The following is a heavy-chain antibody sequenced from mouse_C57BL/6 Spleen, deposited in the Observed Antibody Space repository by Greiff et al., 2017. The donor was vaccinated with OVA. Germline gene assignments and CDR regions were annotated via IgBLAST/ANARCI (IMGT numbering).Heavy chain of an antibody. Sequence: QVQLQQSGPGLVAPSQSLSITCTVSGFSLTSYGVHWVRQPPGKGLEWLVVIWSDGSTTYNSALKSRLSISKDNSKSQVFLKMNSLQTDDTAMYYCARHDGYYENWYFDVWGTGTTVTVSS. CDR2: IWSDGST. CDR1: GFSLTSYG. V-gene: IGHV2-6-1*01. D-gene: IGHD2-3*01. CDR3: ARHDGYYENWYFDV. J-gene: IGHJ1*03.